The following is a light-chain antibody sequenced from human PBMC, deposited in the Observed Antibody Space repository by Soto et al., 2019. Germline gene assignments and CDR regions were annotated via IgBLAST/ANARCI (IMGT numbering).Light chain of an antibody. CDR3: ATWDDSLNVCV. Sequence: QSVLTQPPSASGTPGQRVTISCSGGKSDIGSNTVYWFQQLPGTAPRLVIYTNNQRPSGVPDRLSGSKSGTSASLVISGLQSEDEADYYCATWDDSLNVCVFGGGTKVTVL. J-gene: IGLJ3*02. CDR2: TNN. V-gene: IGLV1-44*01. CDR1: KSDIGSNT.